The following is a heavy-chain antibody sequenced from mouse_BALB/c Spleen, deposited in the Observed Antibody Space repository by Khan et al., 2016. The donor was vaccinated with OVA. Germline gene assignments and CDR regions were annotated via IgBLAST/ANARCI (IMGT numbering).Heavy chain of an antibody. D-gene: IGHD1-1*01. CDR3: ATYYYGSSRYLDY. Sequence: VQLQQSGAEFVKPGASVRLSCTASGFNIKDTYMHWVKQRPEQGLEWIGRIDPANGNTKYDPKFQGKATITADTSSNTAYLQLSSLTSEDTAVXYSATYYYGSSRYLDYWGQGTTLTVSS. CDR2: IDPANGNT. J-gene: IGHJ2*01. CDR1: GFNIKDTY. V-gene: IGHV14-3*02.